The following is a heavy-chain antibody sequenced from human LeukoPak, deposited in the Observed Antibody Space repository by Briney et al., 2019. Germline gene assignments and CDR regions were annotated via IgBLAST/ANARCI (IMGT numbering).Heavy chain of an antibody. CDR2: ISGSGGRT. J-gene: IGHJ5*02. D-gene: IGHD2-15*01. CDR1: GFTFSSYA. CDR3: AKIRSEVVVAATNH. Sequence: GGSLRPSCAASGFTFSSYAMSWVRQAPGKGLEWVSAISGSGGRTYYADSVKGRFTISRDNSKDTLFLQMDSLRAEDTAVYYCAKIRSEVVVAATNHWGQGTLVSVSS. V-gene: IGHV3-23*01.